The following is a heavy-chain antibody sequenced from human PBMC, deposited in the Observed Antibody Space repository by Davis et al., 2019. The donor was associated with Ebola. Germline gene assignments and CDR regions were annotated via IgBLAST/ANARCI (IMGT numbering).Heavy chain of an antibody. D-gene: IGHD3-16*01. CDR3: ATDPYGGNPQSADY. J-gene: IGHJ4*02. CDR2: ISYDGSDE. CDR1: GFTFSSFC. V-gene: IGHV3-30*03. Sequence: GGSLRLSCAASGFTFSSFCMHWVRQAPGKGLEWVAVISYDGSDEYYADSVKGRFIISRDNSKNTLFLQMNSLRTEDTAVYYCATDPYGGNPQSADYWGQGSLVTVSS.